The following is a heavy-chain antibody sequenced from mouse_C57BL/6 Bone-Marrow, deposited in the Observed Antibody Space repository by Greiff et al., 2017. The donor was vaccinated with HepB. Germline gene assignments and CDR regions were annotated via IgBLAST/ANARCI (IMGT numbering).Heavy chain of an antibody. CDR2: ISSGSSTI. J-gene: IGHJ1*03. CDR3: AGGPCGSSYGYFDV. CDR1: GFTFSDYG. D-gene: IGHD1-1*01. V-gene: IGHV5-17*01. Sequence: EVQLVESGGGLVKPGGSLKLSCAASGFTFSDYGMHWVRQAPEKGLEWVAYISSGSSTIYYADTVKGRFTISRDNANNTLVLQMNRLRSEDSAMYYCAGGPCGSSYGYFDVWGTGTTVTVSS.